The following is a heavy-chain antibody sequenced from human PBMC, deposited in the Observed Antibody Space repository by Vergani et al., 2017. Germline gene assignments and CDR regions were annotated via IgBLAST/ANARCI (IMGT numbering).Heavy chain of an antibody. Sequence: QLQLQESGSGLVKPSQTLSLTCAVSGGSISSGGYYWSWIRQPPGKGLEWIGEINHSGSTNYNPSLKSRVTISVDTSKNQFSLKLSSVTAADTAVYYCARGVVRFFSYQLLFGNWFDPWGQGTLVTVSS. V-gene: IGHV4-30-2*01. CDR2: INHSGST. CDR1: GGSISSGGYY. D-gene: IGHD2-2*01. J-gene: IGHJ5*02. CDR3: ARGVVRFFSYQLLFGNWFDP.